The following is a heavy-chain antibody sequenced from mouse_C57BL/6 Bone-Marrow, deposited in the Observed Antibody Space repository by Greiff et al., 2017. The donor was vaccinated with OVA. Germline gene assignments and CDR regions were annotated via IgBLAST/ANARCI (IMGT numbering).Heavy chain of an antibody. D-gene: IGHD2-10*01. CDR2: IDPSDSYT. V-gene: IGHV1-69*01. CDR1: GYTFTSYW. CDR3: ARRGSYPYYFDY. Sequence: VQLQQPGAELVMPGASVQLSCKASGYTFTSYWMHWVKQRPGQGLEWIGEIDPSDSYTNYNQKFKGKSTLTVDKSSSTAYMQLSSLTSEDSAVYYCARRGSYPYYFDYWGQGTTLTVSS. J-gene: IGHJ2*01.